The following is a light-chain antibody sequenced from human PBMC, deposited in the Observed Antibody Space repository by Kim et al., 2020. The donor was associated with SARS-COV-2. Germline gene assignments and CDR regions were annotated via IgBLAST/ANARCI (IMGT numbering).Light chain of an antibody. J-gene: IGKJ4*01. CDR3: QQYSNYPLT. Sequence: DIQMTQSPSTLSASVGDRVNITCRASQSIVVWLAWYQQKPGKAPKLVMYKASSLESGVPSRFSGSGSGTEFTLTISSLHPDDLGTYFCQQYSNYPLTFGGGTKVDIK. CDR1: QSIVVW. CDR2: KAS. V-gene: IGKV1-5*03.